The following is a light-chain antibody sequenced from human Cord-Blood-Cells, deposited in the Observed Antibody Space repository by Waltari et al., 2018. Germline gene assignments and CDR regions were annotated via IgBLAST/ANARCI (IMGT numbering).Light chain of an antibody. V-gene: IGKV1-5*01. Sequence: DIQMTQSPSTLSASVGDRVTITCRASQSISSWLAWYQQKPGKAPKLLIYDASSLESGVPSRFSGSGSWTEFTLTISSLQPDDFATYDCQQYNSYSTFGQGTKVEIK. CDR3: QQYNSYST. J-gene: IGKJ1*01. CDR1: QSISSW. CDR2: DAS.